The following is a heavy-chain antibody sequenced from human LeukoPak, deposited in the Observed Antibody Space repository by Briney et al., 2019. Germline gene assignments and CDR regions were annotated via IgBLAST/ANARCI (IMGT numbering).Heavy chain of an antibody. V-gene: IGHV1-18*01. CDR2: ISAYNGNT. D-gene: IGHD4-17*01. CDR3: AGHYGASGTPWFDP. Sequence: ASVEVSCKASGCTLTSYGISWVRQAPGQGLEWMGWISAYNGNTNYAQKLQGRVTMTTDTSTSTAYMELRSLRSDDTAVYYCAGHYGASGTPWFDPWGQGTLVTVSS. J-gene: IGHJ5*02. CDR1: GCTLTSYG.